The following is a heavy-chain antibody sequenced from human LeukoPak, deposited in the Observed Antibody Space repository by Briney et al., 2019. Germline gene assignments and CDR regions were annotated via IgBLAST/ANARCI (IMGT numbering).Heavy chain of an antibody. D-gene: IGHD6-19*01. Sequence: GGSLRLSCAASGFTFSSYWMSWVRQAPGKGLEWVANINQDGSEKYYVDSVKGRFTISRDNAKNSLYLQMNSLRAEDTAVYYCAREGSSGWFRTDAFDIWGQGTMVTVSS. CDR3: AREGSSGWFRTDAFDI. CDR2: INQDGSEK. J-gene: IGHJ3*02. CDR1: GFTFSSYW. V-gene: IGHV3-7*01.